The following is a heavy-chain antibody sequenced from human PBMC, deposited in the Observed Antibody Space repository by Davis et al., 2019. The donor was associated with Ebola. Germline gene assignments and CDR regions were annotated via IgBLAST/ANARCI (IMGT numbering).Heavy chain of an antibody. CDR1: GDSISSYY. CDR3: ARGGKQWLVLRYYGMDV. Sequence: SETLSLTCTVSGDSISSYYWTWVRQPPGKGLEWIAYMSYRGGVNYNPSLKSRVTISVDTSKNQFSLKLSSVTAADTAVYYCARGGKQWLVLRYYGMDVWGQGTTVTVSS. J-gene: IGHJ6*02. D-gene: IGHD6-19*01. V-gene: IGHV4-59*12. CDR2: MSYRGGV.